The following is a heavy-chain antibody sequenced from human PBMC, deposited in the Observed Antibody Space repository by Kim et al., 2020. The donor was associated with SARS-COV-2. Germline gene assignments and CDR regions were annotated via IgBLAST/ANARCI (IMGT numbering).Heavy chain of an antibody. CDR3: TTAGY. Sequence: RRTDGGTTDYAATVKGKFTISRGDSKNTLYLEMNSLTTEDTAVYYCTTAGYWGKGTLVTVSS. J-gene: IGHJ4*02. CDR2: RRTDGGTT. V-gene: IGHV3-15*01.